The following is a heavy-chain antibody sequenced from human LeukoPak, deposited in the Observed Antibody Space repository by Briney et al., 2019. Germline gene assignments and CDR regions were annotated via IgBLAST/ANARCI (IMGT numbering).Heavy chain of an antibody. CDR2: ISHSGST. J-gene: IGHJ4*02. CDR3: ARVNTVMATFDY. CDR1: GSSISSSYY. V-gene: IGHV4-38-2*02. Sequence: PSETPSLTCTVSGSSISSSYYGAWIRQPPGKGLEWIATISHSGSTYYNPSLKSRVTISADTSQNQHSLRLNSVTVADTAVYYCARVNTVMATFDYWGQGTPVTVSS. D-gene: IGHD5-24*01.